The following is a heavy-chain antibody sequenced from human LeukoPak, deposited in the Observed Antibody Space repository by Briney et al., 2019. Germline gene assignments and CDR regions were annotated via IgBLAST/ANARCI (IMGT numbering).Heavy chain of an antibody. CDR3: ARGALGGVRYYYYYYYMDV. CDR1: GFTFSSYA. Sequence: PGGSLRLSCAASGFTFSSYAMSWVRQAPGKGLEWVSAISGSGGSTYYADSVKGRFTISRDNSKNTLYLQMNSLRAEDTAVYYCARGALGGVRYYYYYYYMDVWGKGTTVTVSS. V-gene: IGHV3-23*01. J-gene: IGHJ6*03. D-gene: IGHD3-10*02. CDR2: ISGSGGST.